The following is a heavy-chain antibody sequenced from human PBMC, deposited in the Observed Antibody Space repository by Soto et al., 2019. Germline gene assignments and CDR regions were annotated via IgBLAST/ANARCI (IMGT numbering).Heavy chain of an antibody. Sequence: SGPTLVNPTQTLTLTCTFSGFSLSTSGMCVSWIRQPPGKALEWLARIDWDDDKYYSTSLKTRLTISKDTSKNQVVLTMTNMDPVDTATYYCARTSTLIAAAPGHWFDPWGQGTLVTVSS. CDR2: IDWDDDK. J-gene: IGHJ5*02. D-gene: IGHD6-13*01. CDR1: GFSLSTSGMC. V-gene: IGHV2-70*11. CDR3: ARTSTLIAAAPGHWFDP.